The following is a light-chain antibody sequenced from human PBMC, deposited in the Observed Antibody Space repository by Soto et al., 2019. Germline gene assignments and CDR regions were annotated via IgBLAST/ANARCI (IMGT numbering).Light chain of an antibody. V-gene: IGLV1-51*02. J-gene: IGLJ3*02. CDR1: SSNIGSNY. CDR3: GSWDTSPSGGQV. Sequence: QSVLMQPPSMSAPPGQKVTISCSGSSSNIGSNYVSWYQQLPGAAPQLLIYENNKRPSGIPDRFSGSKSGTSATLGITGLQTGDEADYYCGSWDTSPSGGQVFGGGTKLTVL. CDR2: ENN.